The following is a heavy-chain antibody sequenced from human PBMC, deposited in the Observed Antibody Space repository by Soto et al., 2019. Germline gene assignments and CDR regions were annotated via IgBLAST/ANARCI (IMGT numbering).Heavy chain of an antibody. D-gene: IGHD4-17*01. J-gene: IGHJ4*02. Sequence: QVQLQQWGAGLLKPSETLSLNCAVTGGSLSGYYWSWIRQPPGKGLEWIGEVKDGGHTNYSPSLRGRFTISSDTSNTQFSLRLISVTAADTGVYYCARGLEGGGATHWDQGSLSTVSS. CDR2: VKDGGHT. CDR1: GGSLSGYY. CDR3: ARGLEGGGATH. V-gene: IGHV4-34*01.